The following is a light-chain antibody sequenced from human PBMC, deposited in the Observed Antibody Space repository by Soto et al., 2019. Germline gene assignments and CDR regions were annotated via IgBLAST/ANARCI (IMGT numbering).Light chain of an antibody. Sequence: MTQSPSTPSASVGVRVTLSCRASQSVSSNLAWYQQKPGQAPRLLIYGASTRATGIPARFSGSGSGTEFTLTISSLQSEDFAVYCCQQYNNWPATFGQGTKVDIK. J-gene: IGKJ1*01. CDR2: GAS. CDR3: QQYNNWPAT. V-gene: IGKV3-15*01. CDR1: QSVSSN.